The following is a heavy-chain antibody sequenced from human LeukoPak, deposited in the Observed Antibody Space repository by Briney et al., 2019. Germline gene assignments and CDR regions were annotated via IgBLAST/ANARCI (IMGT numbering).Heavy chain of an antibody. V-gene: IGHV4-30-4*07. D-gene: IGHD3-22*01. CDR3: ARGRTYYYDSSGYYYDY. J-gene: IGHJ4*02. CDR1: GGSISSGGYS. Sequence: SQTLSLTCAVSGGSISSGGYSWSWIRQPPGKGLEWIGYIYYSGSTNYNPSLKSRVTISVDTSKNQFSLKLSSVTAADTAVYYCARGRTYYYDSSGYYYDYWGQGTLVTVSS. CDR2: IYYSGST.